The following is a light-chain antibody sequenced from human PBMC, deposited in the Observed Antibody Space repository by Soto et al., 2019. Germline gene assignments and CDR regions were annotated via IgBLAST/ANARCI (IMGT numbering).Light chain of an antibody. Sequence: DIQMTQSPSTLSASVGGRVTITCRASQSISSWLAWYQQKPGKAPKLLIYDASSLESGVPSRFSGSGSGTEFTLTISSLQPDDFATYYCQQYNSYSPTFGGGTKVDIK. J-gene: IGKJ4*01. V-gene: IGKV1-5*01. CDR1: QSISSW. CDR3: QQYNSYSPT. CDR2: DAS.